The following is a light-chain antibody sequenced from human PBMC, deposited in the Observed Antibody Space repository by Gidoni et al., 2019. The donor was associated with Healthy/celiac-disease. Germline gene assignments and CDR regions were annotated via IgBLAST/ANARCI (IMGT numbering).Light chain of an antibody. J-gene: IGLJ2*01. CDR2: EVS. V-gene: IGLV2-8*01. Sequence: QSALTQPPSASGSPGQSVTISCTGTSSDVGGYNYVSWYQQHPGKAPKLMIYEVSKRPSGVPDRFSGSKSGNTASLTVSGLQAEDEADYYCSSYAGSNKRGSVVFGGGTKLTVL. CDR1: SSDVGGYNY. CDR3: SSYAGSNKRGSVV.